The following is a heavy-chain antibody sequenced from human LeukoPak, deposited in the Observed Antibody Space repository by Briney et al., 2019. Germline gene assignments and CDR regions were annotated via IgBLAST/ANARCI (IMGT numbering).Heavy chain of an antibody. CDR2: IYYSGST. CDR3: AKQGPTVVTHFDT. J-gene: IGHJ4*02. V-gene: IGHV4-39*01. Sequence: PSETLSLTCTVSGGSISSSSYYWGWIRQPPGKGLEWIGNIYYSGSTYYNPSLKSRVTISVDTSKNQFSLKLSPVTAADTAVYYCAKQGPTVVTHFDTWGQGTLVTVSS. D-gene: IGHD4-23*01. CDR1: GGSISSSSYY.